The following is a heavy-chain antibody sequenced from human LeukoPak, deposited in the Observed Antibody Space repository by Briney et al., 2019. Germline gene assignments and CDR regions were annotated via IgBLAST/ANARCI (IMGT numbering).Heavy chain of an antibody. CDR2: IYSGGST. D-gene: IGHD2-2*01. V-gene: IGHV3-53*01. CDR3: ARTQFPYCITSSCYGGGFDI. CDR1: GFTVSSNY. Sequence: GGSLRLSCAASGFTVSSNYMSWVRQAPGKGLEWVSVIYSGGSTYYADSVKGRFTISRDNSKNTLYLQMNSLRAEDTAVYYCARTQFPYCITSSCYGGGFDIWGQGTMVTVSS. J-gene: IGHJ3*02.